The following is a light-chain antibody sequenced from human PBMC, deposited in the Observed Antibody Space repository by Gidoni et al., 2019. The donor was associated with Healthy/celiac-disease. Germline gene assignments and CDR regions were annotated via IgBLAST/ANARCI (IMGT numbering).Light chain of an antibody. CDR3: QQYGSSPPIT. CDR2: GAS. CDR1: QSVSSSY. J-gene: IGKJ5*01. V-gene: IGKV3-20*01. Sequence: EIVLTQSPGTLSLYPGERATLSCRASQSVSSSYLAWYQQTPGQAPRLRIYGASSRATGIPDRFSGSGSGTDFTLTISRLEPEDFAVYYCQQYGSSPPITFGQGTRLEIK.